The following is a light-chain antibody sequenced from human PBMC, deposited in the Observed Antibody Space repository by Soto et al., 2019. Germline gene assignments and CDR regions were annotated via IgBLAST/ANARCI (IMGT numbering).Light chain of an antibody. CDR3: QHYRSSQLT. CDR2: GAS. Sequence: VLTQSPGTLSLSPGERATLFCRAGQSVSSGDLAWYQQKPGQAPRLLIYGASNRATGIPDRFSGSGSGTDFSLTISSLEPEDVAVYYCQHYRSSQLTFGGGTKVEIK. V-gene: IGKV3-20*01. J-gene: IGKJ4*01. CDR1: QSVSSGD.